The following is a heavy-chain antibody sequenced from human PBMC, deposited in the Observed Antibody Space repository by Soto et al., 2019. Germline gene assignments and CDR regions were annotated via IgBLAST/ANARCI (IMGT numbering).Heavy chain of an antibody. Sequence: QVQLVQSGAEVKKPGSSVRVSCKASGGTFSSYTISWVRQAPGQGLEWMGRIIPILGIANYAQKFQGRVTITADKSTSTAYMELSSLRSEDTAVYYCARDSSSWPFDYWGQGTLVTVSS. CDR3: ARDSSSWPFDY. J-gene: IGHJ4*02. V-gene: IGHV1-69*08. D-gene: IGHD6-13*01. CDR2: IIPILGIA. CDR1: GGTFSSYT.